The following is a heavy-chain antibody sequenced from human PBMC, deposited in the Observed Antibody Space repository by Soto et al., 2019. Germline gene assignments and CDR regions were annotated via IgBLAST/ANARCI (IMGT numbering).Heavy chain of an antibody. CDR1: GFTFSGSA. D-gene: IGHD6-13*01. CDR2: IKNKPDNYAT. J-gene: IGHJ4*02. Sequence: EVQLVESGGGLVQPGGSLKLSCAASGFTFSGSAIHWVRQASGKGLEGFGRIKNKPDNYATAYAASVKDRFTISRDDSKNTAYLQMNSLRTEDTAVYYCTRLAFGSTWYGFDYWGQGTLVTVSS. CDR3: TRLAFGSTWYGFDY. V-gene: IGHV3-73*02.